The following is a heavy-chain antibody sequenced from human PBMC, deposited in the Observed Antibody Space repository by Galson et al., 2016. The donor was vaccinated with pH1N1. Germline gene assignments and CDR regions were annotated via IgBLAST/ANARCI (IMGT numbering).Heavy chain of an antibody. D-gene: IGHD3-10*01. Sequence: SLRLSCAASGFTFSKYWMTWVRQAPGKGLEWVSYISSSSSTIYYADSVKGRFTISRDNAKNSRYLQMNSLRAEDTAVYYCARDQGGYGSGSFPAYYCYMDVWGKGTTVTVSS. CDR1: GFTFSKYW. J-gene: IGHJ6*03. V-gene: IGHV3-48*04. CDR2: ISSSSSTI. CDR3: ARDQGGYGSGSFPAYYCYMDV.